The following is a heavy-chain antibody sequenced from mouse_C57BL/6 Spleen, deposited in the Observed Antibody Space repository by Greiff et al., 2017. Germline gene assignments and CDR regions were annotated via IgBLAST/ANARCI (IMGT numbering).Heavy chain of an antibody. Sequence: QVKLQQSGAELARPGASVKLSCKASGYTFTSSGISWVKQRTGQGLEWIGEIYPRSGTTSYNEKFKGKATLTADKASSTAYMELRSLTSEDSAVYFCARWTAQATFAYWGQGTLVTVSA. J-gene: IGHJ3*01. CDR3: ARWTAQATFAY. CDR1: GYTFTSSG. CDR2: IYPRSGTT. V-gene: IGHV1-81*01. D-gene: IGHD3-2*02.